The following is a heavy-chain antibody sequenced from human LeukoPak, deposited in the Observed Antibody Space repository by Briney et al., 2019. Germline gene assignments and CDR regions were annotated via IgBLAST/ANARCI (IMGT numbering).Heavy chain of an antibody. CDR1: GFTFSSYG. V-gene: IGHV3-30*02. J-gene: IGHJ4*02. CDR2: IRYDGSNK. D-gene: IGHD1-26*01. Sequence: SGGSLRLSCAASGFTFSSYGMHWVRQAPGKGLEWVAFIRYDGSNKYYADSVKGRFTISRDNSKNTLYLQMNSLRAEDTAVYYCARDGVVGSIEYFDYWGQGTLVTVSS. CDR3: ARDGVVGSIEYFDY.